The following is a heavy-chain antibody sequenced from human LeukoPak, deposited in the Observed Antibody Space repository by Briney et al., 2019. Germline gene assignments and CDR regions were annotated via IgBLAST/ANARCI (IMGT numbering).Heavy chain of an antibody. J-gene: IGHJ4*02. CDR2: INPNSGGT. CDR1: GYTFTGYC. Sequence: ASVKVSCKASGYTFTGYCMHWVRQAPGQGLEWMGWINPNSGGTNYAQKFQGRVTMTRDTSISTAYMELSRLRSDDTAVYYCARFPGYSSGWSGYYFDYWGQGTLVTVSS. V-gene: IGHV1-2*02. CDR3: ARFPGYSSGWSGYYFDY. D-gene: IGHD6-19*01.